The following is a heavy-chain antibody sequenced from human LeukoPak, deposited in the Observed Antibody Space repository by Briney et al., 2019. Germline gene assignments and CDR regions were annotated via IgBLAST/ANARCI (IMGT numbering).Heavy chain of an antibody. CDR1: GFTSSSYG. V-gene: IGHV3-30*18. Sequence: PGGSLRLSCAASGFTSSSYGMHWVRQAPGKGLEWVAVISYDGSNKYYADSVKGRFTISRDNSKNTLYLQMNSLRAEDTAVYYCAKESTPYYYYYGMDVWGKGTTVTVSS. CDR3: AKESTPYYYYYGMDV. CDR2: ISYDGSNK. J-gene: IGHJ6*04.